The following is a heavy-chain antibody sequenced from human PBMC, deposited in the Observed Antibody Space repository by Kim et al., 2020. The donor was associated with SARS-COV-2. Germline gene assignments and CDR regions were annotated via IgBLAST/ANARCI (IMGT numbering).Heavy chain of an antibody. D-gene: IGHD3-10*01. V-gene: IGHV4-34*01. CDR3: TRGVMVRGVISDY. J-gene: IGHJ4*02. Sequence: NPARKGQVTISVDTSKNQFSLKLSSVTAADTAVYYWTRGVMVRGVISDYWGQGTLVTVSS.